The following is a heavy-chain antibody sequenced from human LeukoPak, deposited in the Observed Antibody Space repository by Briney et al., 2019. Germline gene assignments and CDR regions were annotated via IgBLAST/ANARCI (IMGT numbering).Heavy chain of an antibody. J-gene: IGHJ4*02. CDR2: IYPGDSDT. V-gene: IGHV5-51*01. CDR3: ASLILNDSSGYYLGYFAY. CDR1: GYSFTSYW. D-gene: IGHD3-22*01. Sequence: GESLKISCKGSGYSFTSYWIGWVRQMPGKGLEWMGIIYPGDSDTRYSPSFQGQVTISADKSISTAYLQWSSLNASDTAMDYCASLILNDSSGYYLGYFAYWGQGTLVTVS.